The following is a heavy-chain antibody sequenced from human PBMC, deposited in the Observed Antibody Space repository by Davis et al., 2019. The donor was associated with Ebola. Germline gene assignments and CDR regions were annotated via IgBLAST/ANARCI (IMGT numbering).Heavy chain of an antibody. Sequence: GESLKISCAASGFTFSRYVMHRLRQAPGKGLEWVAVIWYDGSNKYYADSVKGRFTISRDNAKNSLYLQMNSLRAEDTAVYYCARRTANLGQGTLVTVSS. CDR2: IWYDGSNK. D-gene: IGHD1-14*01. J-gene: IGHJ4*02. CDR1: GFTFSRYV. V-gene: IGHV3-33*08. CDR3: ARRTAN.